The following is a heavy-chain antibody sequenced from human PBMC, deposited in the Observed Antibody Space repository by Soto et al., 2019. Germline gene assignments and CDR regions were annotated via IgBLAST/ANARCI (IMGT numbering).Heavy chain of an antibody. CDR2: IYHSGST. CDR3: ARDRKWIQLDYYYGMDV. J-gene: IGHJ6*02. Sequence: QVQLQESGPGLVKPSGTLSLTCAVSGGSISSSNWWSWVRQPPGKGLEWIGEIYHSGSTNYNPSLKSRVIISEDKSKHQFSLKLSSVTAADTAVYYCARDRKWIQLDYYYGMDVWGQGTTVTVSS. V-gene: IGHV4-4*02. CDR1: GGSISSSNW. D-gene: IGHD1-1*01.